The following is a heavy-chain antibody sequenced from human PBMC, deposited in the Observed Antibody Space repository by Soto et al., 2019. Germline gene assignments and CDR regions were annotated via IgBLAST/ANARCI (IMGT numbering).Heavy chain of an antibody. V-gene: IGHV7-4-1*02. J-gene: IGHJ5*02. D-gene: IGHD2-2*01. CDR1: GYTFTSYA. CDR3: ARQGMQDCSSTSCPNNWFDP. CDR2: INTNTGNP. Sequence: ASVKVSCKASGYTFTSYAMNWVRQAPGQGLEWMGWINTNTGNPTYAQGFTGRFVFSLDTSVSTAYLQISSLKAEDTAVYYCARQGMQDCSSTSCPNNWFDPWGQGTLVTVSS.